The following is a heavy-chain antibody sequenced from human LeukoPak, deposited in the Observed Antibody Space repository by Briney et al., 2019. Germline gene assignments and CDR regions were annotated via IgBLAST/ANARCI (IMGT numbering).Heavy chain of an antibody. Sequence: ASVKVSFKASGYTFTIYDINWVRQATGQGLEWMGWMNPNSGNTGYSQKFQGRVTMTRNTSISTAYMELSSLRSEDTAVYYCARAGVSSSWYYYYYYMDVWGKGTTVTVSS. CDR1: GYTFTIYD. V-gene: IGHV1-8*01. D-gene: IGHD6-13*01. J-gene: IGHJ6*03. CDR2: MNPNSGNT. CDR3: ARAGVSSSWYYYYYYMDV.